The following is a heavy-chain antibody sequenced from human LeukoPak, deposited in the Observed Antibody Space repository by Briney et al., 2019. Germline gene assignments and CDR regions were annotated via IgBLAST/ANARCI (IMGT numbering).Heavy chain of an antibody. D-gene: IGHD6-19*01. CDR2: IYYSGST. Sequence: PSETLSLTCSASGGSLTYYYWTWIRQPPGRRPEWIGFIYYSGSTNYNPSLESRVAFSVDTSKNQVSLKLSSVTAADTAVYYCAGGESQWLVVYWGQGTLVTVSS. CDR1: GGSLTYYY. J-gene: IGHJ4*02. CDR3: AGGESQWLVVY. V-gene: IGHV4-59*12.